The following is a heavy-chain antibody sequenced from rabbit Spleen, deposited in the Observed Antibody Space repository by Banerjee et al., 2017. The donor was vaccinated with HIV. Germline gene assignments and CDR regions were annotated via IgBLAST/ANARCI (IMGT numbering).Heavy chain of an antibody. J-gene: IGHJ4*01. CDR1: GFSFSYW. Sequence: QSLEESGGDLVKPGASLTLTCTASGFSFSYWICWVRQAPGKGLEWIACIYAGSSGNTHYASWAKGRFTISKTSSTTVTLQMTSLTAADTATYFCARAYTDYGYANDLWGPGTLVTVS. V-gene: IGHV1S40*01. CDR3: ARAYTDYGYANDL. CDR2: IYAGSSGNT. D-gene: IGHD6-1*01.